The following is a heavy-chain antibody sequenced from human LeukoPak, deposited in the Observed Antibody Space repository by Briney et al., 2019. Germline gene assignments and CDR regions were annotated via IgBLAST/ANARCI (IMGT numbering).Heavy chain of an antibody. J-gene: IGHJ4*02. CDR1: GYTFPSSH. CDR3: AREPYYYDSTGYDY. V-gene: IGHV1-18*01. CDR2: ISADSGNT. Sequence: GASVKVSCKVSGYTFPSSHISWVRQAPGQGLEWMGSISADSGNTNYAQKLQGRVTMTTDTSTSTAYMELRSLRSDDTAVYYCAREPYYYDSTGYDYWGQGTLVTVSS. D-gene: IGHD3-22*01.